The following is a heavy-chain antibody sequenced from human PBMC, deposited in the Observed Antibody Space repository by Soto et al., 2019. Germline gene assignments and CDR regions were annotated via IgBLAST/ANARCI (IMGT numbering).Heavy chain of an antibody. V-gene: IGHV1-69*01. D-gene: IGHD3-22*01. CDR1: GGTFSSYA. Sequence: QVQLVQSGAEVKKPGSSVKVSCKASGGTFSSYAISWVRLAPGQGLEWMGGIIPIFGTANYAQKFQGRVTITADESTSTAYMELSSLRSEDTAVYYCETQIVVVPRGYYYYYGMDVWGQGTTVTVSS. CDR3: ETQIVVVPRGYYYYYGMDV. J-gene: IGHJ6*02. CDR2: IIPIFGTA.